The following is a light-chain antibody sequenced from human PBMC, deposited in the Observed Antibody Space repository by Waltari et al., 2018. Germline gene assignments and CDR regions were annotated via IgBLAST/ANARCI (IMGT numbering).Light chain of an antibody. V-gene: IGKV3-15*01. CDR2: DSS. J-gene: IGKJ2*01. CDR3: QQYGSSPHT. CDR1: QDVSNN. Sequence: IVVTQSPATLSVSPGESATLSCRASQDVSNNVAWYQQKAGQVPRLLIYDSSTRATGIPARFSGSGFGTEFTLTISSLQSEDFAVYYCQQYGSSPHTFGQGTKLEIK.